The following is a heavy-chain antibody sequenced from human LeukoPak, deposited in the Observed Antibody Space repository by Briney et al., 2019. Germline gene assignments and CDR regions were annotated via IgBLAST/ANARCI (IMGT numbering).Heavy chain of an antibody. Sequence: PGGSLRLSCAASGFTFSSYEMNWVRQAPGKGLEWVGNIQPDGSEQYPVDSVKGRFTISRDNSRNSLFLQMSSLRVEDTAVYYCASQSFARFDPWGQGTLVTVSS. CDR3: ASQSFARFDP. D-gene: IGHD3-16*01. CDR2: IQPDGSEQ. V-gene: IGHV3-7*01. CDR1: GFTFSSYE. J-gene: IGHJ5*02.